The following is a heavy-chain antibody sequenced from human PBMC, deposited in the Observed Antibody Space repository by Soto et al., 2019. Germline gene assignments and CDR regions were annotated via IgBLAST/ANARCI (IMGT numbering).Heavy chain of an antibody. J-gene: IGHJ4*02. D-gene: IGHD3-3*01. Sequence: GSLRLSCTASGFTFGDYAMSWFRQAPGKGLEWVGFIRGKAYGGTTEYAASVKGRFTISRDDSKSIAYLQMNSLKTEDTAVYYCTNAPEYYDFWSGYSPAPDYWGQGTLVTVSS. V-gene: IGHV3-49*03. CDR2: IRGKAYGGTT. CDR1: GFTFGDYA. CDR3: TNAPEYYDFWSGYSPAPDY.